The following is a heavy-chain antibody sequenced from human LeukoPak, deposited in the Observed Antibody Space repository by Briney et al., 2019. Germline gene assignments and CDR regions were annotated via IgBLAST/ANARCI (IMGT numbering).Heavy chain of an antibody. V-gene: IGHV3-23*01. CDR2: ISNGGGSA. Sequence: GGSLRLSCAGSGFTFSSYPMSWVRQAPGKGLQWVSAISNGGGSAYYADSVKGRFTISRDNSKNTLYLQMNSLRTEDTAVYYCARGFCSSTNCYQGPFDFWGQGTLVTVSS. CDR1: GFTFSSYP. D-gene: IGHD2-2*01. J-gene: IGHJ4*02. CDR3: ARGFCSSTNCYQGPFDF.